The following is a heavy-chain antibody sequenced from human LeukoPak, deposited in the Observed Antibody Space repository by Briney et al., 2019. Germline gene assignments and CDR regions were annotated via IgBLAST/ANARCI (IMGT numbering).Heavy chain of an antibody. CDR1: GGSFSGYY. V-gene: IGHV4-34*01. CDR2: INHSGST. Sequence: PSETLSLTCAVYGGSFSGYYWSWIRQPPGKGLEWIGEINHSGSTNYNPSLTSRVTISVDTSKNQFSLKLSSVTAADTAVYYCARGGKAAAGNFHYYYYMDVWGKGTTVTVSS. CDR3: ARGGKAAAGNFHYYYYMDV. J-gene: IGHJ6*03. D-gene: IGHD6-13*01.